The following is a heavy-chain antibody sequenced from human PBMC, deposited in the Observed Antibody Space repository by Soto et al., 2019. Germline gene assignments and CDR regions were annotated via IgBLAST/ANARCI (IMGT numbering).Heavy chain of an antibody. CDR1: GFTFSNAW. CDR2: IKSKTDGGTT. CDR3: TGSLAAAGTREYYYYMDV. V-gene: IGHV3-15*01. Sequence: GGSLRLSCAASGFTFSNAWMSWVRQAPGKGLEWVGRIKSKTDGGTTDYAAPVKGKFTISRDDSKNTLYLQMNSLKTEDTAVYYCTGSLAAAGTREYYYYMDVWGKGTTVTVSS. J-gene: IGHJ6*03. D-gene: IGHD6-13*01.